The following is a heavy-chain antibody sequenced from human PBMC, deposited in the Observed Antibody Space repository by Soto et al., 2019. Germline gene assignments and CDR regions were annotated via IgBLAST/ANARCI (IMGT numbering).Heavy chain of an antibody. Sequence: VGSLRLSCVASCFTFSTYAMSWVRQAPGKGLEWVSGIGGNGATTRYADSVKGRFTISRDNSKNTVYMQMNSLRVEDTAVYYCAKSLYGGCDCWGRGTLVTVSS. CDR3: AKSLYGGCDC. J-gene: IGHJ4*02. CDR1: CFTFSTYA. V-gene: IGHV3-23*01. D-gene: IGHD5-12*01. CDR2: IGGNGATT.